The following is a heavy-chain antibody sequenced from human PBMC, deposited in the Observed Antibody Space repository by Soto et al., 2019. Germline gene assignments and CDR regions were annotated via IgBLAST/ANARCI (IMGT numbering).Heavy chain of an antibody. CDR1: GGSISSYY. CDR3: ARVLGYCSGGSCFNAFDI. Sequence: PSETLSLTCTVSGGSISSYYWSWIRQPPGKGLEWIGYIYYSGSTNYNPSLKSRVTISVDTSKNQFSLELSSVTAADTAVYYCARVLGYCSGGSCFNAFDIWGQGTMVTVSS. CDR2: IYYSGST. J-gene: IGHJ3*02. D-gene: IGHD2-15*01. V-gene: IGHV4-59*01.